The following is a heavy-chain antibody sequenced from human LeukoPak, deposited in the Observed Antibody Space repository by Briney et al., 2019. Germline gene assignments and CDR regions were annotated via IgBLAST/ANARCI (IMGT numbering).Heavy chain of an antibody. CDR1: GYSFTSYW. V-gene: IGHV5-51*01. CDR3: ARTVVAALYYFDY. J-gene: IGHJ4*02. Sequence: GESLKISWKGSGYSFTSYWIGWVRQMPGKGLELMGIIYPGDSDTRYSPSFQGQVTISADKSISTAYLQWSSLEASDTAMYYCARTVVAALYYFDYWGQGTLVTVSS. CDR2: IYPGDSDT. D-gene: IGHD2-15*01.